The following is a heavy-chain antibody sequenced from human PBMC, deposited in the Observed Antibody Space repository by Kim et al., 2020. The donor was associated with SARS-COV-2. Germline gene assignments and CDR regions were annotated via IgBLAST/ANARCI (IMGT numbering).Heavy chain of an antibody. CDR2: IKSKTDGGTT. CDR3: TTSSVGDSSGYYYYYYGMDV. D-gene: IGHD3-22*01. J-gene: IGHJ6*02. Sequence: GGSLRLSCAASGFTFSNAWMSWVRQAPGKGLEWVGRIKSKTDGGTTDYAAPVKGRFTISRDDSKNTLYLQMNSLKTEDTAVYYCTTSSVGDSSGYYYYYYGMDVWGQGTTVTVSS. CDR1: GFTFSNAW. V-gene: IGHV3-15*01.